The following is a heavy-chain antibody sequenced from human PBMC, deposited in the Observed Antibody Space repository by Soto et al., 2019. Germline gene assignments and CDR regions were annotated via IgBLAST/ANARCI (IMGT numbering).Heavy chain of an antibody. CDR2: IYYSGST. CDR3: ASITIFGVVMGYYYHGMDV. D-gene: IGHD3-3*01. Sequence: SETLSLTCTVSGGSISSSSYYWGWIRQPPGKGLEWLGSIYYSGSTYYNPSLKSRVTISVDTSKNQFSLRLSSVTAADTAVYYCASITIFGVVMGYYYHGMDVWGQGTTVTVSS. J-gene: IGHJ6*02. CDR1: GGSISSSSYY. V-gene: IGHV4-39*01.